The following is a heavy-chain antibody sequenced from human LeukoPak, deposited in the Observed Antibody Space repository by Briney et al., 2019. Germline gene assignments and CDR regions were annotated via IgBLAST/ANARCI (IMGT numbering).Heavy chain of an antibody. CDR3: ARDLLMYGDYVRRRFDP. V-gene: IGHV4-34*01. CDR1: GGSFSGYY. J-gene: IGHJ5*02. D-gene: IGHD4-17*01. CDR2: INHSGST. Sequence: SETLSLTCAVYGGSFSGYYWSWIRQPPGKGLEWIGEINHSGSTNYNPSLKSRVTMSVDTSKNQFSLKLSSVTAADTAVYYCARDLLMYGDYVRRRFDPWGQGTLVTVSS.